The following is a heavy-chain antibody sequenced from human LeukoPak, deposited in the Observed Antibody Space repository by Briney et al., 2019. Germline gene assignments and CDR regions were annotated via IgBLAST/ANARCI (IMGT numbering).Heavy chain of an antibody. J-gene: IGHJ5*02. Sequence: GGSLRLSCAASGFTVSSNYMSWVRQAPGKGLEWVSVIYSGGSTYYADSVKGRFTISRDNARNSLYLQMNSLRGEDTAVYYCTRTVYSTTWERWFDPWGQGTLVTVSS. CDR2: IYSGGST. D-gene: IGHD6-13*01. CDR1: GFTVSSNY. V-gene: IGHV3-66*01. CDR3: TRTVYSTTWERWFDP.